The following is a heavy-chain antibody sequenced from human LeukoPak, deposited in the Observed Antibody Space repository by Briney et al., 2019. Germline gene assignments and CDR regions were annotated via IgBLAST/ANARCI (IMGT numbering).Heavy chain of an antibody. D-gene: IGHD5-24*01. CDR3: AREASKMGYYYYMDV. V-gene: IGHV1-18*01. Sequence: ASVKVSCKASGYTFTSYGISWVRQASGQGLEWMGWISAYNGNTNYAQKLQGRVTMTTDTSTSTAYMELRSLRSDDTAVYYCAREASKMGYYYYMDVWGKGTTVTVSS. CDR1: GYTFTSYG. J-gene: IGHJ6*03. CDR2: ISAYNGNT.